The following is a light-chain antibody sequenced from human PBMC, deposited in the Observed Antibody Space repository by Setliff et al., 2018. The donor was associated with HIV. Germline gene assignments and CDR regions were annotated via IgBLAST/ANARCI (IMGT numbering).Light chain of an antibody. CDR2: SNN. V-gene: IGLV1-44*01. CDR1: SSNIRTNA. J-gene: IGLJ1*01. CDR3: ASWDDSLNGQV. Sequence: QSVLTQPPSTSGTPGQRVTISCSGSSSNIRTNAVNWYQQLSGTAPKLLIYSNNQRPSGVPDRFSGSKSGTSASLAISGLQSEDEADYYCASWDDSLNGQVFGTGTRSPS.